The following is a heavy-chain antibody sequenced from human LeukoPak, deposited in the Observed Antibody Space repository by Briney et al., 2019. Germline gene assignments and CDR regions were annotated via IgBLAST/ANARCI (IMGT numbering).Heavy chain of an antibody. D-gene: IGHD3-3*01. Sequence: SGTLSLTCAVSGGSISSSNWWSWVRQPPGKGLEWIGEIYHSGSTNYNPSLKSRVTISVDKSKNQFSLKLSSVTAADTAVYYCASLSHVYYDFWSGYYQYFDYWGQGTLVTVSS. V-gene: IGHV4-4*02. J-gene: IGHJ4*02. CDR2: IYHSGST. CDR3: ASLSHVYYDFWSGYYQYFDY. CDR1: GGSISSSNW.